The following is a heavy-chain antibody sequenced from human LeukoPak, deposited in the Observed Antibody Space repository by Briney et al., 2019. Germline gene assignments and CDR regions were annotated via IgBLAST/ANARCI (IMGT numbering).Heavy chain of an antibody. V-gene: IGHV4-39*01. CDR2: INYSGTT. Sequence: PSETLSLTCTVSGHPIISDNFYWGWVRQPPGKGVEWVGSINYSGTTCYNPSLRSRVSLAVDRSRTQFVFGLDSVTAPDTTVYFCGRLFDCWGEGLLVTVSS. CDR1: GHPIISDNFY. CDR3: GRLFDC. J-gene: IGHJ4*01.